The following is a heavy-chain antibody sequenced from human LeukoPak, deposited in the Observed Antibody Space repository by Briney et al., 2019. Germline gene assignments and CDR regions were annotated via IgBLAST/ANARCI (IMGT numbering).Heavy chain of an antibody. CDR1: GYTFTSYG. D-gene: IGHD1-26*01. Sequence: ASVKVSCKASGYTFTSYGISWVRQATGQGLEWMGWMNPKSGNTGYAQKFQGRVTMTRNTSINTAYMELTSLRSEDTAVYYCVVGAGNTYNSVYFDYWGQGTLVTVSS. CDR2: MNPKSGNT. CDR3: VVGAGNTYNSVYFDY. J-gene: IGHJ4*02. V-gene: IGHV1-8*02.